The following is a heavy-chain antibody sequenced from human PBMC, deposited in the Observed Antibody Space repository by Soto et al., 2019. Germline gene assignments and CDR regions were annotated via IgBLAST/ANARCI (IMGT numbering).Heavy chain of an antibody. V-gene: IGHV5-51*01. CDR1: GYSFTSYW. D-gene: IGHD6-13*01. CDR3: ERHGTDDALEI. J-gene: IGHJ3*02. Sequence: GESLKISCKGSGYSFTSYWIGWVRQMPGKGLEWMGIIYPGDSDTRYSPSFQGQVTISADKSISTAYLQWSSLKAFDTSMYYCERHGTDDALEIWGQGTMVTVSS. CDR2: IYPGDSDT.